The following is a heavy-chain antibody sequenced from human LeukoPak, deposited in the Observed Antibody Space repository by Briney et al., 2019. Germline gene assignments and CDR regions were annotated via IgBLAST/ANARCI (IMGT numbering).Heavy chain of an antibody. D-gene: IGHD3-9*01. CDR1: GYAINIDYS. Sequence: SETLSLTCFVSGYAINIDYSWGWIRQSPGKGLEWIGVISPKGITYYNPPPRGRVTISEDTSKNQFSLKLRSMTATDTAMYYCARVPGAYYDISIGFGSGWFDPWGQGILVTVSS. CDR2: ISPKGIT. V-gene: IGHV4-38-2*02. CDR3: ARVPGAYYDISIGFGSGWFDP. J-gene: IGHJ5*02.